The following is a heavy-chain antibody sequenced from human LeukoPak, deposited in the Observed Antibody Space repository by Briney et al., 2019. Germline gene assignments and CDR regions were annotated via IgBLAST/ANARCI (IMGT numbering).Heavy chain of an antibody. V-gene: IGHV3-66*01. D-gene: IGHD2-15*01. J-gene: IGHJ4*02. Sequence: GGSLRLSCAASGFTVSSNYMSWVRQAPGKGLEWVSVIYSGGSTYYADSVKGRFTISRDNSKNTLYLQMNSLRAEDTAVYYCANQLRLSGVPYWGQGTLVTVSS. CDR2: IYSGGST. CDR3: ANQLRLSGVPY. CDR1: GFTVSSNY.